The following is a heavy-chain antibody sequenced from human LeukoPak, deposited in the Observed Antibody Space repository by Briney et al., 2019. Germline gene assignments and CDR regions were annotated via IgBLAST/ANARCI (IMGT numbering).Heavy chain of an antibody. V-gene: IGHV1-18*01. Sequence: SVKXSCKASGYTFTSYGISWVRQAPGQGLEWMGWISAYNGNTNYAQKLQGRVTMTTDTSTSTAYMELRSLRSDDTAVYYCARDLRYSYGYWGAPSDYWGQGTLVTVSS. CDR3: ARDLRYSYGYWGAPSDY. D-gene: IGHD5-18*01. J-gene: IGHJ4*02. CDR2: ISAYNGNT. CDR1: GYTFTSYG.